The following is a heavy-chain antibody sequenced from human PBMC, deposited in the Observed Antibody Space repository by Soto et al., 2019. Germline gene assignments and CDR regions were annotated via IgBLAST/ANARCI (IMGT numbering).Heavy chain of an antibody. CDR2: ISWDGGST. Sequence: EVQLVESGGVVVQPGGSLRLSCAASGFTFDDYTMHWVRQAPGKGLEWVSLISWDGGSTYYADSVKGRFTISRDNSKNSLYLQMNSLRTEDTALYYCAKPRRRFLEWFPFDYWGQGTLVTVSS. D-gene: IGHD3-3*01. CDR3: AKPRRRFLEWFPFDY. CDR1: GFTFDDYT. V-gene: IGHV3-43*01. J-gene: IGHJ4*02.